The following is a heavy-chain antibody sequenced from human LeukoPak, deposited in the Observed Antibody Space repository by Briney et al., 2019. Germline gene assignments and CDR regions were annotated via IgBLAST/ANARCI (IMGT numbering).Heavy chain of an antibody. J-gene: IGHJ5*02. Sequence: DSLSLTHPLYGGSFGGYCWSSTRHPPGGGLEWIAEIKHSGRTKYNSALKSRVIISVDTSKNQYSLNLGSLTAADTAAYYCARGCRELPSPQRSKPGNWFDPWGQGSLVTVSS. V-gene: IGHV4-34*01. CDR2: IKHSGRT. CDR3: ARGCRELPSPQRSKPGNWFDP. CDR1: GGSFGGYC. D-gene: IGHD5-24*01.